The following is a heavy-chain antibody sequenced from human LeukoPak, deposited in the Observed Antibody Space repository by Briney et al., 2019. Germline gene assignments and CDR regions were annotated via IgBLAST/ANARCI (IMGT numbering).Heavy chain of an antibody. CDR1: GFTFSSYA. CDR3: ARGGVVVVAANGFDY. V-gene: IGHV3-64*01. CDR2: ISSNGGST. Sequence: GRSLRLSCAASGFTFSSYAMHWVRQAPGKGLEYVSAISSNGGSTYYANSVKGRFTISRDNSKNTLYLQMGSLRAEDMAVYYCARGGVVVVAANGFDYWGQGTLVTVSS. D-gene: IGHD2-15*01. J-gene: IGHJ4*02.